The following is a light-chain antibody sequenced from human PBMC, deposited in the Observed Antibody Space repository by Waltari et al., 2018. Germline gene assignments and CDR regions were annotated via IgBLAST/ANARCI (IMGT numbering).Light chain of an antibody. V-gene: IGLV2-14*03. CDR2: DVS. CDR1: SSDVGRYNY. J-gene: IGLJ2*01. Sequence: QSALTQPASVSGSPGQSITISCTGTSSDVGRYNYVSWYQHHPGKAPKRLIYDVSNRPSGVPSRFSGSKSGNTASLTISGLQAADEAHYYCNSYASNSNGLFGGGTKLTIL. CDR3: NSYASNSNGL.